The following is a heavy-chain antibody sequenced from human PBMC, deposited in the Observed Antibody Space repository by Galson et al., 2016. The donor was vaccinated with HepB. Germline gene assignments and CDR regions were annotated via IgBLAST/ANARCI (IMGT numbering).Heavy chain of an antibody. V-gene: IGHV3-33*06. CDR1: GFTFNNYA. CDR2: ICFGASSI. D-gene: IGHD3-10*01. Sequence: SLRLSCAASGFTFNNYAMPWVRQAPGKGLEWVAAICFGASSIYYADSVKGRFTISRDNSKNTLHLQMNSLRAEDTAIYYCAEEQHYSGWGEIYCMDVWGQGTPVTVSS. CDR3: AEEQHYSGWGEIYCMDV. J-gene: IGHJ6*02.